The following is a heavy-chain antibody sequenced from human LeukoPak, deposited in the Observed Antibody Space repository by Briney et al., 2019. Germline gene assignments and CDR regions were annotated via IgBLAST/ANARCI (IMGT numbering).Heavy chain of an antibody. V-gene: IGHV4-39*01. Sequence: PSETLSLTCTVSGDSIRTTRYWGWIRQPPGKGLEWIGAVYFSGSTYYNPSLKSRVIISVDTSKNQFSLKLTSVTAADTAVYYCATQGYNNLTMDVWGQGTTVTVSS. J-gene: IGHJ6*02. CDR1: GDSIRTTRY. D-gene: IGHD5-24*01. CDR2: VYFSGST. CDR3: ATQGYNNLTMDV.